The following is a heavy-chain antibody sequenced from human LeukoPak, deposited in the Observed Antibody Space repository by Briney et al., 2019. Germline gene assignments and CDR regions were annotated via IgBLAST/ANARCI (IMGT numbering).Heavy chain of an antibody. J-gene: IGHJ4*02. Sequence: GGSLRLSCTASGFTFRTYAMNWVRPAPGKGLEWLSGISGSGNGTYYADSVKGRFTISRDNSKNVVYLQMNSLTVEDAATYYCAKRTMSAFDSWGQGTLLIVSS. D-gene: IGHD5-24*01. CDR2: ISGSGNGT. V-gene: IGHV3-23*01. CDR1: GFTFRTYA. CDR3: AKRTMSAFDS.